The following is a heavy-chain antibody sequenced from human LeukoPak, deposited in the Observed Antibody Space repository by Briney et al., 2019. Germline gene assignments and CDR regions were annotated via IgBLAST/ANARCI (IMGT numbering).Heavy chain of an antibody. CDR2: ITGSGGNT. V-gene: IGHV3-23*01. D-gene: IGHD6-13*01. CDR1: GFTFSSYA. Sequence: GGSLRLSCAASGFTFSSYAMSWVRQAPGKGLEWVSGITGSGGNTYYADSVKGRSTISRDNSKNTLYLQMSSLRAEDTAIYYCAKDTSTRWYSSTPLPGDYWGQGTLVTVSS. CDR3: AKDTSTRWYSSTPLPGDY. J-gene: IGHJ4*02.